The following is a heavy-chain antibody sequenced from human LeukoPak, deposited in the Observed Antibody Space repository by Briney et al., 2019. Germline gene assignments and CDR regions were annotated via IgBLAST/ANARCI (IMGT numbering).Heavy chain of an antibody. V-gene: IGHV4-39*01. D-gene: IGHD1-26*01. CDR3: ARHGSASTYPIRAFGI. Sequence: SETLSLTCSVSAGSISGDYYWAWVRQPPGEGLEWIASIGSSGNTFYNPSLRSRVAIYVDTYKNQFSLNLNSVTAADSAVFYCARHGSASTYPIRAFGIWGQGTMVTVSS. CDR1: AGSISGDYY. J-gene: IGHJ3*02. CDR2: IGSSGNT.